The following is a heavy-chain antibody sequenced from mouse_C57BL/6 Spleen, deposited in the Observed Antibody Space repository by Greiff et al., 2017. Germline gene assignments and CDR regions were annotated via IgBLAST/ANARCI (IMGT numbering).Heavy chain of an antibody. CDR3: ARSLNWEGAWFAY. V-gene: IGHV1-82*01. J-gene: IGHJ3*01. CDR1: GYAFSSSW. D-gene: IGHD4-1*02. Sequence: VKLQQSGPELVKPGASVKISCKASGYAFSSSWMNWVKQRPGKGLEWIGRIYPGDGDTNYNGKFKGKATLTADKSSSTAYMQLSSLTSEDSAVYFCARSLNWEGAWFAYWGQGTLVTVSA. CDR2: IYPGDGDT.